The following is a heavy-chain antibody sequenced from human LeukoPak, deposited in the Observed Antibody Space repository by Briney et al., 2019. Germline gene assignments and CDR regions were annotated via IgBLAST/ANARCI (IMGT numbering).Heavy chain of an antibody. CDR1: GGSFNGYY. V-gene: IGHV4-34*01. Sequence: PSETLSLTCAVYGGSFNGYYWTWIRQPPGKGLEWIGQINDGGITSYNPSLKSRVTISVGTSKNRFSLEVHPVTAADTAVYYCARGSWYYASGSGYDGGWYYFDHWGQGTLATVSS. CDR3: ARGSWYYASGSGYDGGWYYFDH. CDR2: INDGGIT. J-gene: IGHJ4*02. D-gene: IGHD3-10*01.